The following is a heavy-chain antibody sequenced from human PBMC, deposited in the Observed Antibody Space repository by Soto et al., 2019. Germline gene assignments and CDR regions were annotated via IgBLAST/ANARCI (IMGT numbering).Heavy chain of an antibody. V-gene: IGHV3-9*01. Sequence: GGSLRLSCAASGFTFDDYAMHWVRQAPGKGLVWVSGISWNSGSIGYADSVKGRFTISRDNAKNSLYLQMNSLRAEDTALYYCAKDSSGSSPYYYYMDVWGKGTTVTVS. J-gene: IGHJ6*03. CDR3: AKDSSGSSPYYYYMDV. CDR1: GFTFDDYA. D-gene: IGHD6-6*01. CDR2: ISWNSGSI.